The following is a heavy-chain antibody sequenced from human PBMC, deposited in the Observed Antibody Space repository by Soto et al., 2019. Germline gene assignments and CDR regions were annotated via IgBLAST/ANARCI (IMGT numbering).Heavy chain of an antibody. CDR1: GYTFTGYY. V-gene: IGHV1-2*04. CDR2: INPNSGGT. J-gene: IGHJ5*02. D-gene: IGHD3-16*02. CDR3: ARAAYDYVWGSYRSLWFDP. Sequence: QVQLVQSGAEVKKPGASVKVSCKASGYTFTGYYMHWVRQAPGQGLEWMGWINPNSGGTNYAQKFQGWVTMTRETSISTAYMELSRLRSDDTAVYYCARAAYDYVWGSYRSLWFDPWGQGTLVTVSS.